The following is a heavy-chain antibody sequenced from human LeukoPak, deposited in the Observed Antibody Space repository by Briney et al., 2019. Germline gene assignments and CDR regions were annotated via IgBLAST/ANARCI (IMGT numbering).Heavy chain of an antibody. V-gene: IGHV3-20*01. Sequence: PGGSLRLSCAASGFTFDDYGMSWVRQGPGKGLEWVSGINWNGGSTGYADSVKGRFTISRDNAKNSLYLEMNSLRAEDTGLYHCARDREYTGSLDAFDIWGQGTVVTVSS. J-gene: IGHJ3*02. D-gene: IGHD1-26*01. CDR1: GFTFDDYG. CDR2: INWNGGST. CDR3: ARDREYTGSLDAFDI.